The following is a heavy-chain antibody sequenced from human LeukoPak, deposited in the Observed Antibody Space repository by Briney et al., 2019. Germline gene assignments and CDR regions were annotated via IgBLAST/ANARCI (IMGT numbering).Heavy chain of an antibody. J-gene: IGHJ4*02. Sequence: SVKVSCKASGGTFSSYAISWVRQAPGQGLEWMGGIIPIFGTANYAQKFQGRVTITADKSMSTAYMELSSLRSEDTAVYYCASIAARPFDYWGQGTLVTVSS. CDR3: ASIAARPFDY. V-gene: IGHV1-69*06. CDR2: IIPIFGTA. D-gene: IGHD6-6*01. CDR1: GGTFSSYA.